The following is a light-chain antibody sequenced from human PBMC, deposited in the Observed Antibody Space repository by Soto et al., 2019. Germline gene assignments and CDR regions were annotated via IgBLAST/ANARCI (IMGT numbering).Light chain of an antibody. CDR1: SSDVGGSKY. V-gene: IGLV2-14*01. CDR2: EVN. J-gene: IGLJ2*01. CDR3: SSYTSSTTLV. Sequence: QSALPQPASVSGSPGQSITISCTGTSSDVGGSKYVSWYQQHPGKAPKLMIYEVNNRPSGVSNRFSGSKSGNTASLTISGLQAEDEADYYCSSYTSSTTLVFGEGTKLTVL.